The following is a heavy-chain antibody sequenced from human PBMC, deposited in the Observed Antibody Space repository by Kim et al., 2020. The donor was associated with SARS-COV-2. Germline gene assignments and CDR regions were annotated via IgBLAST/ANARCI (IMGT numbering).Heavy chain of an antibody. CDR2: INAGNGNT. J-gene: IGHJ4*02. Sequence: ASVKFSCKASGYTFTSYAMHWVRQAPGQRLEWMGWINAGNGNTKYSQKFQGRVTITRDTSASTAYMELSSLRSEDTAVYYCARDNDFWSGYYIWGQGTLVTVSS. V-gene: IGHV1-3*01. CDR1: GYTFTSYA. CDR3: ARDNDFWSGYYI. D-gene: IGHD3-3*01.